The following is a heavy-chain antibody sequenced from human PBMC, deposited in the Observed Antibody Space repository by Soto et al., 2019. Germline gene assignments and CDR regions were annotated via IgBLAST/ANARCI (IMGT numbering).Heavy chain of an antibody. Sequence: HPGGSLRLSCAASGFTFTSCAMSWVRQAPGKGLEWVSSISGSGSGGSTYYADSVKGRFTISRDNFKDTLFLQMNSLRAEDTAVYYCAKAPPTYDFPYYFDSWGQGTLVTVSS. CDR1: GFTFTSCA. D-gene: IGHD3-3*01. J-gene: IGHJ4*02. CDR2: ISGSGSGGST. V-gene: IGHV3-23*01. CDR3: AKAPPTYDFPYYFDS.